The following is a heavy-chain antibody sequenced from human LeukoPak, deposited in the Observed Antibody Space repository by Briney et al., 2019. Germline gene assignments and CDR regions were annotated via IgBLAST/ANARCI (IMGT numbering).Heavy chain of an antibody. CDR3: AREGRYGGYYFDY. CDR1: GGSISSHY. J-gene: IGHJ4*02. V-gene: IGHV4-59*11. Sequence: SETLSLTRTVSGGSISSHYWSWIRQPPGKGLEWIGYIYYSGSTNYNPSLKSRVTISVDTSKNQFSPKLSSVTAADTAVYYCAREGRYGGYYFDYWGQGTLVTVSS. CDR2: IYYSGST. D-gene: IGHD3-10*01.